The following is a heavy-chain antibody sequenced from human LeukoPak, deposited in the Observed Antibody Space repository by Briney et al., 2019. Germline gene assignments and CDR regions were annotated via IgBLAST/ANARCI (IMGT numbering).Heavy chain of an antibody. V-gene: IGHV1-46*01. Sequence: ASVKVSCKASGYTFTSYYMHWVRQAPGQGLEWMGMINPSGGSTSYAQKFQGRVTMTRDTSTSTVYMELSSLRSEDTAVYYCARGGHGYNYRLGFDYWGQGTLVTVSS. CDR1: GYTFTSYY. CDR3: ARGGHGYNYRLGFDY. J-gene: IGHJ4*02. CDR2: INPSGGST. D-gene: IGHD5-24*01.